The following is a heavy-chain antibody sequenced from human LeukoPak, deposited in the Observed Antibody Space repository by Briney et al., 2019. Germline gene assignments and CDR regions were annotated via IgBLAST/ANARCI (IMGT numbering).Heavy chain of an antibody. D-gene: IGHD3-22*01. CDR3: ARALGYYDSSDY. CDR1: GYTFSNND. V-gene: IGHV1-8*03. CDR2: MNPISGNT. Sequence: GASVKVSCKASGYTFSNNDINWVRQATGQGLEWMGWMNPISGNTGFAQKFQGRVTITRITSISTAYMELSSLRSEDAAVYYCARALGYYDSSDYWGQGTLVTVSS. J-gene: IGHJ4*02.